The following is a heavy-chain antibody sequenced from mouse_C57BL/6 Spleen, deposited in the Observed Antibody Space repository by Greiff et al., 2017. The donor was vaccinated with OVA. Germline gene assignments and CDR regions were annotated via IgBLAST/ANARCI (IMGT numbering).Heavy chain of an antibody. Sequence: QVQLQQPGAELVKPGASVKLSCKASGYTFTSYWMHWVKQRPGQGLEWIGMIHPNSGSTNYNEKFKSKATLTVDKSSSTAYMQLSSLTSEDSAVYYCAKNYDYGTGYYAMDYWGQGTSVTVSS. D-gene: IGHD2-4*01. V-gene: IGHV1-64*01. CDR3: AKNYDYGTGYYAMDY. CDR2: IHPNSGST. J-gene: IGHJ4*01. CDR1: GYTFTSYW.